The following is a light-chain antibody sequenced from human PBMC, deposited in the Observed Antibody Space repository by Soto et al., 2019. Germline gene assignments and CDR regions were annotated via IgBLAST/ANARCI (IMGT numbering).Light chain of an antibody. CDR2: DAS. Sequence: EIVLTQSPATLSLSPGERATLSCRASQSVSSFLAWYQQKPGQAPRLLIYDASSRATDIPARFSGSGSGTDFTLTISGLEPEDFAVYYCQQRNSWRCTFGHGTKVEIK. CDR1: QSVSSF. J-gene: IGKJ1*01. CDR3: QQRNSWRCT. V-gene: IGKV3-11*01.